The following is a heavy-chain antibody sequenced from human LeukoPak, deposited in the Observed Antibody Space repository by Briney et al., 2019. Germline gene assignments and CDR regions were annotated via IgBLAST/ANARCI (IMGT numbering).Heavy chain of an antibody. Sequence: GASLRLSCAASGFTFSSYAMSWVRQAPGKGLEWVSGISGSGGSTYYADSVKGRFTISRDNSKNTLYLQMNSLRVEDTAVYYCAKGLGPEFDHWGQGTLVTVSS. J-gene: IGHJ5*02. CDR1: GFTFSSYA. CDR3: AKGLGPEFDH. CDR2: ISGSGGST. D-gene: IGHD6-6*01. V-gene: IGHV3-23*01.